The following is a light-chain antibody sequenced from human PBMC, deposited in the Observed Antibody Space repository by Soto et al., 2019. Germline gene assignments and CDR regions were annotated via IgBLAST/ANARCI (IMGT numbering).Light chain of an antibody. J-gene: IGKJ1*01. CDR3: QQYYGSPLT. V-gene: IGKV4-1*01. CDR2: WAS. CDR1: RSVLKSSNNENY. Sequence: DIVMTQSPASLAVSLGERAIISCKSSRSVLKSSNNENYLAWYQQKPRQPPKLLINWASTRESGVPDRFSGSGSGTDFTLTISSLQAEDVAVYYCQQYYGSPLTFGQGTKVDIK.